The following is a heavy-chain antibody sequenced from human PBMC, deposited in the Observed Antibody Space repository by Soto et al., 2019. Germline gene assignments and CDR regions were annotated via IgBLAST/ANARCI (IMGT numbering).Heavy chain of an antibody. J-gene: IGHJ6*02. V-gene: IGHV5-51*01. CDR1: ESNIASLG. Sequence: QFMRNARRVFESNIASLGGGWISQKHRKGLEWMGIIYPGDSDTRYSPSCQGQVTISADKSISTAYLQWSSLKASDTAMYYCARLDRAATKEPDYCSGMDVWGQGTTVTVS. CDR2: IYPGDSDT. D-gene: IGHD5-12*01. CDR3: ARLDRAATKEPDYCSGMDV.